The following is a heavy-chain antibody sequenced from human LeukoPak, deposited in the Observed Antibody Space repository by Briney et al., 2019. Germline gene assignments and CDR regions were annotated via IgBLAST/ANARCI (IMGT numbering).Heavy chain of an antibody. Sequence: ASVKVSCKASGYTFTGYYMHWVRQAPGQGLEWMGWINPNSGGTNFAQNFQGRVTMTRDTSISTAYMELSRLRSDDTAVYYCARDEGYYDILTGYSDAYYFDYWGQGTLVTVSS. CDR1: GYTFTGYY. J-gene: IGHJ4*02. D-gene: IGHD3-9*01. V-gene: IGHV1-2*02. CDR3: ARDEGYYDILTGYSDAYYFDY. CDR2: INPNSGGT.